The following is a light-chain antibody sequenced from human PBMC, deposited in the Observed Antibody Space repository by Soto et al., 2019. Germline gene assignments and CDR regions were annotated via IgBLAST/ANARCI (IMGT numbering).Light chain of an antibody. Sequence: QSVLAQPASVSGSPGQSITISCTGTSSNVGSHKLVSWYQQHPGKAPKLMIFEVNKRPSGVSNRFSGSKSGNTASLTISGLKVEDEADYYCCSSGGSPTYVFGTGTKVTV. J-gene: IGLJ1*01. CDR3: CSSGGSPTYV. CDR2: EVN. CDR1: SSNVGSHKL. V-gene: IGLV2-23*02.